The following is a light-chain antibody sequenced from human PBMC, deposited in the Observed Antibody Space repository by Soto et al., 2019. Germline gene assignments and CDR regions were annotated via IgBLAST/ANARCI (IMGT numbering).Light chain of an antibody. J-gene: IGKJ4*01. CDR1: QDIDNS. V-gene: IGKV1-33*01. Sequence: DIQMTQSPSSLSASVGDRVTITCQASQDIDNSLNWYQQKPGKAPKLLIYDASNLETGVPSRFSGGGSGTDFTFTIRSLQPEDIATYYCTHYDNVLALTFGGGTKVEI. CDR3: THYDNVLALT. CDR2: DAS.